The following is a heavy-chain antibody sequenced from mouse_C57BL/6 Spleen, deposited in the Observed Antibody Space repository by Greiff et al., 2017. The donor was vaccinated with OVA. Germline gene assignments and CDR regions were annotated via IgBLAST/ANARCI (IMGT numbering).Heavy chain of an antibody. CDR3: ARLNWDDWYFDV. J-gene: IGHJ1*03. D-gene: IGHD4-1*01. V-gene: IGHV1-81*01. CDR2: IYPRSGNT. CDR1: GYTFTSYG. Sequence: VKLMESGAELARPGASVKLSCKASGYTFTSYGISWVKQRTGQGLEWIGEIYPRSGNTYYNEKFKGKATLTADKSSSTAYMELRSLTSEDSAVYFCARLNWDDWYFDVWGTGTTVTVSS.